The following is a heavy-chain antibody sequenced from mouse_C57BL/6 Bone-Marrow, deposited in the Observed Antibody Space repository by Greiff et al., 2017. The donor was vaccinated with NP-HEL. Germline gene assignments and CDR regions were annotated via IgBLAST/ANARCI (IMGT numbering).Heavy chain of an antibody. J-gene: IGHJ4*01. CDR1: GYTFTSYW. V-gene: IGHV1-55*01. Sequence: VKLQQPGAELVKPGASVKMSCKASGYTFTSYWITWVKQRPGQGLEWIGDIYPGSGSTNYNEKFKSKATLTVDTSSSTAYMQLSSLTSEDSAVYYCARSLKLYYYAMDYWGQGTSVTVSS. CDR2: IYPGSGST. D-gene: IGHD4-1*01. CDR3: ARSLKLYYYAMDY.